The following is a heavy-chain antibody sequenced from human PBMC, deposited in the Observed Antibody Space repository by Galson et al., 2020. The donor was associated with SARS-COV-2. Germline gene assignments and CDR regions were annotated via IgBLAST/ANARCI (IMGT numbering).Heavy chain of an antibody. CDR1: GVSISSDY. J-gene: IGHJ5*02. CDR3: AREGGLVVVAGRWFDP. V-gene: IGHV4-4*07. Sequence: SQTLSLTCTVSGVSISSDYWSWIRQPAGKGLEWIGHIDNSGSTTYNPSLKSRVAMSVDMSKNQFSLKLSSVTAADTAVYYCAREGGLVVVAGRWFDPWGQGTLVTVSS. CDR2: IDNSGST. D-gene: IGHD2-15*01.